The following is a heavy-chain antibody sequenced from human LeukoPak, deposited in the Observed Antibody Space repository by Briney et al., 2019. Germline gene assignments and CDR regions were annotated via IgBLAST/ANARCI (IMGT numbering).Heavy chain of an antibody. Sequence: GGSLRLSCAASGFTFGDYYMSWIRQAPGKGLEWVSYISSSGSTIYYADSVKGRFTISRDNAKNSLYLQMNSLRAEDTAVYYCASLFAREIAAAGGKDFDYWGQGTLVTVSS. D-gene: IGHD6-13*01. V-gene: IGHV3-11*04. J-gene: IGHJ4*02. CDR3: ASLFAREIAAAGGKDFDY. CDR1: GFTFGDYY. CDR2: ISSSGSTI.